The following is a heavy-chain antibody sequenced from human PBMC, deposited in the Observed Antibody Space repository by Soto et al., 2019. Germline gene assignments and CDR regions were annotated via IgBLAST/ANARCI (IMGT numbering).Heavy chain of an antibody. CDR1: GFGFNGYD. CDR3: ARGGDRFDGMDV. CDR2: ISTAGDT. V-gene: IGHV3-13*01. J-gene: IGHJ6*02. D-gene: IGHD3-16*01. Sequence: PGGSRSLSCAASGFGFNGYDMHWVRQAPGKNLEWVAAISTAGDTYYLGSVKGRFTISREDAKNSLSLQMNSLRVGDTAVYYCARGGDRFDGMDVWGQGTTVTVSS.